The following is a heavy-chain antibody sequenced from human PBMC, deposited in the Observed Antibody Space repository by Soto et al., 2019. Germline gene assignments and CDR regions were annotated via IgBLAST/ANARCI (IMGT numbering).Heavy chain of an antibody. CDR2: IYYSGST. Sequence: QVQLQESGPGLVKPSETLSLTCTVSGGSISSYYWSWIRQPPGKGLEWIGYIYYSGSTNYNPSLTRRVTISVDTSKNQFSLKLSSVTAADTAVYYCARVWGGAFDIGGQGTMVTVSS. D-gene: IGHD3-10*01. CDR1: GGSISSYY. V-gene: IGHV4-59*01. J-gene: IGHJ3*02. CDR3: ARVWGGAFDI.